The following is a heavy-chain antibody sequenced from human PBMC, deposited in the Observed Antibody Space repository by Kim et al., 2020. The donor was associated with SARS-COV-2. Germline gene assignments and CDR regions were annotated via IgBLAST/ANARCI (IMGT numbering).Heavy chain of an antibody. J-gene: IGHJ4*02. Sequence: GGSLRLSCAASGFLFSKYAMHWVRQAPGKGLEWVALIPYDGINKYYADSVKGRITISRDNSKNTLYLQMHSLRGEDTAVYYCARQSAVTGTVTNYFDYWGQGTLVSVSS. CDR2: IPYDGINK. CDR1: GFLFSKYA. D-gene: IGHD4-17*01. V-gene: IGHV3-30-3*01. CDR3: ARQSAVTGTVTNYFDY.